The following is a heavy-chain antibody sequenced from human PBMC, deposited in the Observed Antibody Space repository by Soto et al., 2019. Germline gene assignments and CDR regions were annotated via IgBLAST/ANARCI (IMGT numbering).Heavy chain of an antibody. Sequence: HPGXSLILSWAASVFTFSIYAVAGVSQAPRKGLEWVSAISGSGGSTYYADSVKGRFTISRDNSKNTLYLQMNSLRAEDTAVYYCAKDTYYYDSSGYHFDYWGQGTLVTVSS. V-gene: IGHV3-23*01. CDR2: ISGSGGST. CDR3: AKDTYYYDSSGYHFDY. CDR1: VFTFSIYA. D-gene: IGHD3-22*01. J-gene: IGHJ4*02.